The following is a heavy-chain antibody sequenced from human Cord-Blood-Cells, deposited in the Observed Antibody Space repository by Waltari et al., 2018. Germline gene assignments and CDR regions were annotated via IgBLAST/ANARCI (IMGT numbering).Heavy chain of an antibody. J-gene: IGHJ3*02. V-gene: IGHV3-9*01. CDR1: GFTFDDYA. D-gene: IGHD3-22*01. CDR3: AKDKSPYDSSGYYYAFDI. Sequence: EVQLVESGGGLVQPGRSLRLSCAASGFTFDDYAMPWVRQAPGKDLEWVSGISWNSGSIGYADSVKGRFTISRDNAKNSLYLQMNSLRAEDTALYYCAKDKSPYDSSGYYYAFDIWGQGTMVTVSS. CDR2: ISWNSGSI.